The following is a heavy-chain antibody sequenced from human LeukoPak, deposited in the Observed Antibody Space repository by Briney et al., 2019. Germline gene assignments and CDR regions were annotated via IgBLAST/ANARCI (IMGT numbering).Heavy chain of an antibody. J-gene: IGHJ6*02. CDR1: GFTFSSYA. D-gene: IGHD3-10*01. Sequence: GGSLRLSCAASGFTFSSYAMHWVRQAPGKGLEWVAVISYDGSNKYYADSVKGRFTISRDNSKNTLYLQMNSLRAEDTAVYYCAREPYGSGSYFFSVHYYYYGMDVWGQGTTVTVSS. CDR3: AREPYGSGSYFFSVHYYYYGMDV. CDR2: ISYDGSNK. V-gene: IGHV3-30*04.